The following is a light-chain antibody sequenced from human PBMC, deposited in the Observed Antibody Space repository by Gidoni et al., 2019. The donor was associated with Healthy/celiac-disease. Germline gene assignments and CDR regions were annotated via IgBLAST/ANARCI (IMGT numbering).Light chain of an antibody. Sequence: IVMTQSPAPLSVSPGERATLSCRASQSVSSNLAWYQQNPGQAPRLPIYGASTRATGIPARVSGSGSGTEFTLTICGLQSEDFAVYYCQQYNNWPRTCGQGTRVEIK. CDR1: QSVSSN. J-gene: IGKJ1*01. CDR3: QQYNNWPRT. V-gene: IGKV3-15*01. CDR2: GAS.